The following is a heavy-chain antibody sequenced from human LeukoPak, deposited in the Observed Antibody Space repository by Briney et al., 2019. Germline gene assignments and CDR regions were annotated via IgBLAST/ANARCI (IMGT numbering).Heavy chain of an antibody. CDR1: GYTFTSYG. CDR3: ARDRLSWLPAGY. Sequence: ASVKVSCTASGYTFTSYGISWVRQAPGQGLEWMGWISAYNGNTNYAQKLQGRVTMTTDTSTSTAYMELRSLRSDDTAVYYCARDRLSWLPAGYWGQGTLVTVSS. D-gene: IGHD5-24*01. V-gene: IGHV1-18*01. J-gene: IGHJ4*02. CDR2: ISAYNGNT.